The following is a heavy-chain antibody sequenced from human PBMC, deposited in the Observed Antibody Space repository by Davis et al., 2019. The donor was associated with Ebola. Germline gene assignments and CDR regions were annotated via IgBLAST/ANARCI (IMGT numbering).Heavy chain of an antibody. Sequence: ASVKVSCKASGYTFTSYDINWVRQATGQGLEWMGWMNPNSGNTGYAQKFQGRVTMTRNTSISTAYMELSSLRSEDTAVYYCARHGGPPGKYYFDYWGQGTLVIASS. J-gene: IGHJ4*02. CDR3: ARHGGPPGKYYFDY. CDR2: MNPNSGNT. V-gene: IGHV1-8*01. CDR1: GYTFTSYD. D-gene: IGHD3-3*01.